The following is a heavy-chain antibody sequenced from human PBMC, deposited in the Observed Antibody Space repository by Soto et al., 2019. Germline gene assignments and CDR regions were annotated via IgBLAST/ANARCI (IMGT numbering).Heavy chain of an antibody. CDR1: GFTFSSYG. J-gene: IGHJ4*02. Sequence: GGSLRLSCAASGFTFSSYGMHWVRQAPGKGLEWVAVISYDGSNKYYADSVKGRFTISRDNSKNTLYLQMNSLRAEDAAVYYCAKDADDYVWGSYRYSRYYFDYWGQGT. D-gene: IGHD3-16*02. V-gene: IGHV3-30*18. CDR2: ISYDGSNK. CDR3: AKDADDYVWGSYRYSRYYFDY.